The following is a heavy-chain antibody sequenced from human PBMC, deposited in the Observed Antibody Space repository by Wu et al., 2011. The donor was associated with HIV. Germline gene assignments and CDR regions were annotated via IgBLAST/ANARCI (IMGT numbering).Heavy chain of an antibody. Sequence: QVQLVQSGTEVKKPGASVKVSCKASGYTFTAYYIHWVRQAPGQGLEWMGWINPNSGGTNYAQKFQGRVTITADKSTSTAYMELSSLRSEDTAMYYCARDFGGDGDSWGRGNPGHRLL. D-gene: IGHD2-21*01. CDR3: ARDFGGDGDS. CDR2: INPNSGGT. CDR1: GYTFTAYY. J-gene: IGHJ4*02. V-gene: IGHV1-2*02.